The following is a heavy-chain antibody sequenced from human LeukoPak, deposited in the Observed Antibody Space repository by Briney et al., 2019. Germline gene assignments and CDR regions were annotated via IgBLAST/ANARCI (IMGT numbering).Heavy chain of an antibody. J-gene: IGHJ4*02. CDR1: GGSLSRYY. CDR3: ARGSETSSSWYGVYYFDY. D-gene: IGHD6-13*01. V-gene: IGHV4-59*08. CDR2: IYYSGST. Sequence: SEALSVTCTVSGGSLSRYYWSWLRQPPGKGLEWIGYIYYSGSTNYNPSLKSRVTISVETSKTQFSLKLSSVTAADTAAYYCARGSETSSSWYGVYYFDYWGQGSLVTVSS.